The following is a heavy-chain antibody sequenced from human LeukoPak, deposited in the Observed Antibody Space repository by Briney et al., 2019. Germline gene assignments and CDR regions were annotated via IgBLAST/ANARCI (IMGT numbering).Heavy chain of an antibody. D-gene: IGHD1-1*01. CDR2: IKSKTDGGTT. CDR1: GFTFSNAW. Sequence: GGSLRLSCAASGFTFSNAWMSWVRQAPGKGLEWVGRIKSKTDGGTTDYAAPVKGRFTISRDDSKNTLYLQMNSLKTEDTAVHYCTTDPGYSWNDEFDYWGQGTLVTVSS. V-gene: IGHV3-15*01. J-gene: IGHJ4*01. CDR3: TTDPGYSWNDEFDY.